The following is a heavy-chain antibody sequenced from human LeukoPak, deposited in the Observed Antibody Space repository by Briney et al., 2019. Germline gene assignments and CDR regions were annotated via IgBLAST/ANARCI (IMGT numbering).Heavy chain of an antibody. CDR2: IIPIFGTA. V-gene: IGHV1-69*06. D-gene: IGHD6-13*01. J-gene: IGHJ4*02. Sequence: GASVKVSCKASGGTFSSYAISWVRQAPGQGLEWMGGIIPIFGTANYAQKFQGRVTITADKSTSTAYMELSSLRSEDTAVYYCASSSSWYLNFDYWGQGTLVTVSS. CDR3: ASSSSWYLNFDY. CDR1: GGTFSSYA.